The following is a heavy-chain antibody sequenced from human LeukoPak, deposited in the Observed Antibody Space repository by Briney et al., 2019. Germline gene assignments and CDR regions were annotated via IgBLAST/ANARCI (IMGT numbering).Heavy chain of an antibody. CDR3: ARVGTARPSYYFDY. CDR2: IYYSGSN. V-gene: IGHV4-38-2*01. J-gene: IGHJ4*02. D-gene: IGHD6-6*01. Sequence: SETLSLICAVSGYSVTSDYYWGCIRQPPGKGLEWIGSIYYSGSNYYNPSLKSRVTISVDTSKNQFSLKLSSMTAADTAVYYCARVGTARPSYYFDYWGQGTLVTVSS. CDR1: GYSVTSDYY.